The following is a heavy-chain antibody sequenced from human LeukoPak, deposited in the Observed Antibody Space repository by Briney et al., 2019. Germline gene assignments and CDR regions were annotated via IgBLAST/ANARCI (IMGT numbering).Heavy chain of an antibody. V-gene: IGHV1-69*13. Sequence: SVKVSCKASGGTFSSYAISWVRQAPGQGLEWMGGIIPIFGTANYAQKFQGRVTITADESTSTAYMELSSLRSEDTAVYYCARMGQLWSVFDYWGQGTLVTVSS. J-gene: IGHJ4*02. CDR2: IIPIFGTA. CDR3: ARMGQLWSVFDY. D-gene: IGHD5-18*01. CDR1: GGTFSSYA.